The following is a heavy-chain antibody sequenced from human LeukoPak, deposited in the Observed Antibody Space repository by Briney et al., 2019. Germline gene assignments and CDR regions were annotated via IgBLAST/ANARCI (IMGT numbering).Heavy chain of an antibody. CDR2: IRWNSGSI. D-gene: IGHD6-19*01. Sequence: GRSLRLSCAASGFTFAGYAMQSVRQAPGEGVEWGSGIRWNSGSIGYADSVKGRCTISRDNAKKSLYLQMNSLRAEDTALYYCAKDIRRYSSGWYAPFDYWRQGTLVTVRS. CDR3: AKDIRRYSSGWYAPFDY. CDR1: GFTFAGYA. V-gene: IGHV3-9*01. J-gene: IGHJ4*02.